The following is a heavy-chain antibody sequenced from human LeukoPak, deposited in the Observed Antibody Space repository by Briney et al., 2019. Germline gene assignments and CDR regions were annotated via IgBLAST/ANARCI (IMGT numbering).Heavy chain of an antibody. CDR2: ISGSGGST. CDR3: AREESGSYGHDAFDI. CDR1: GFTFSSYA. J-gene: IGHJ3*02. V-gene: IGHV3-23*01. Sequence: PGGSLRLSCAASGFTFSSYAMSWVRQAPGKGLEWVSAISGSGGSTYYADSVKGRFTISRDNSKNALYLQMNSLRAEDTAVYYCAREESGSYGHDAFDIWGQGTMVTVSS. D-gene: IGHD1-26*01.